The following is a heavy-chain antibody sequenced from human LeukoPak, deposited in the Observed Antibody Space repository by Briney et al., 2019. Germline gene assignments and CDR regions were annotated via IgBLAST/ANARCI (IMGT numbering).Heavy chain of an antibody. CDR1: GGSISSYY. CDR3: ARERGVVMGDCSGGSCYRSLDP. CDR2: IYYSGST. J-gene: IGHJ5*02. D-gene: IGHD2-15*01. Sequence: SETLSLTCTVSGGSISSYYWSWIRQPPGKGLEWIGYIYYSGSTNYNPSLKSRVTISVDTSKNQFSLKLSSVTAADTAVYYCARERGVVMGDCSGGSCYRSLDPWGQGTLVTVSS. V-gene: IGHV4-59*12.